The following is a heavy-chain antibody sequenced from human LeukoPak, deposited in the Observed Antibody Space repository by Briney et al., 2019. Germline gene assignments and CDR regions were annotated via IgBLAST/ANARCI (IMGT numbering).Heavy chain of an antibody. V-gene: IGHV4-59*08. J-gene: IGHJ3*02. D-gene: IGHD6-19*01. CDR2: IYYSGST. CDR1: GGSISSYY. CDR3: ARLGIAVAGDAFDI. Sequence: ASETLSLTCTVAGGSISSYYGSWIRQPPGKGLGWIGYIYYSGSTNYNPSLKSRVNISVDTSKHQFSMKLSSVTAADTAVYYCARLGIAVAGDAFDIWGQGTMVTVSS.